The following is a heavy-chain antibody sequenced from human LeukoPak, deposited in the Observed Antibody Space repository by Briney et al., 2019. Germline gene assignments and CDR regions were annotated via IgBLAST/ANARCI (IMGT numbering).Heavy chain of an antibody. CDR1: GFTFSSYA. CDR2: ISGSGDST. Sequence: PGVSLRLSCAASGFTFSSYAMSWVRQAPGKGLEWVSVISGSGDSTYYADSVKGRFAISRDNSENTLYLQMNSLRADDTAVYYCAKDIQLVGATWYFDYWGQGTLVTVSS. CDR3: AKDIQLVGATWYFDY. J-gene: IGHJ4*02. D-gene: IGHD1-26*01. V-gene: IGHV3-23*01.